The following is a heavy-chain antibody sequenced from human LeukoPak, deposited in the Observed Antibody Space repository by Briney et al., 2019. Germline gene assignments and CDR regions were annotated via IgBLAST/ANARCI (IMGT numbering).Heavy chain of an antibody. D-gene: IGHD3-9*01. J-gene: IGHJ5*02. CDR1: GWSFSGCY. CDR3: ARGGGLRSFDWLPPDWFDP. CDR2: INHSGST. V-gene: IGHV4-34*01. Sequence: SETLSLTCAVYGWSFSGCYWSRIRQPPGKGLEWNGEINHSGSTNYNPSLKSRVTISVDTSKNQFSLKLSSVTAADTAVYYCARGGGLRSFDWLPPDWFDPWGQGTLVTVSS.